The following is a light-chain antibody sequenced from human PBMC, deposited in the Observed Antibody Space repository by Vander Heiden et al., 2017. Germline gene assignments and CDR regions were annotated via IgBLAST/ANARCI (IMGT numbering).Light chain of an antibody. CDR3: GSYAAYNSDVV. V-gene: IGLV2-8*01. CDR2: EVT. Sequence: QSALTQPPSASGSPGQSVTISCTGTSSDIGAYYYVSWYQQHPGKAPKLIIYEVTKRPSGVPDRFSGSKSGNTASLTASGLQVEDEAYYFCGSYAAYNSDVVFGGGTKLTVL. CDR1: SSDIGAYYY. J-gene: IGLJ2*01.